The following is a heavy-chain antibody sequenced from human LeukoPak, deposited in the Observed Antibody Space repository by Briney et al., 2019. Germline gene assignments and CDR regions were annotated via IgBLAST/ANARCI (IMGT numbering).Heavy chain of an antibody. CDR1: GGSFSGYY. Sequence: SETLSLTCAVYGGSFSGYYWSWIRQPPGKGLEWIGEINHSGSTNYNPSLKSRVTISVDTSKNQFSLKLSSVTAADTAVYYCAREDDSSGYFLLFDYWGQGTLVTVSS. V-gene: IGHV4-34*01. CDR2: INHSGST. D-gene: IGHD3-22*01. J-gene: IGHJ4*02. CDR3: AREDDSSGYFLLFDY.